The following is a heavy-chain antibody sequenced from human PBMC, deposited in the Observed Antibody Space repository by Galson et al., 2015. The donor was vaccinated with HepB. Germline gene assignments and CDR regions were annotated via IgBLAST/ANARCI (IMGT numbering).Heavy chain of an antibody. CDR1: GFTFSSYG. Sequence: SLRLSCAASGFTFSSYGMHWVRQAPGKGLEWVAVISYDGSNKYYADSVKGRFTISRDNSKNTLYLQMNSLRAEDTAVYYCAKTMVRGVIISFMDVWGKGTTVTVSS. CDR3: AKTMVRGVIISFMDV. J-gene: IGHJ6*03. V-gene: IGHV3-30*18. D-gene: IGHD3-10*01. CDR2: ISYDGSNK.